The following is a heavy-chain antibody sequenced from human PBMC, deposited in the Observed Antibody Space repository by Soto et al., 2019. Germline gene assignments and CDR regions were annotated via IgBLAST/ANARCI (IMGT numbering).Heavy chain of an antibody. CDR1: GGSISSYY. CDR3: ARRSSSGITNWFDP. J-gene: IGHJ5*02. CDR2: IYYSGST. D-gene: IGHD6-13*01. Sequence: PSETLSLTCTVSGGSISSYYWSWLRQPPGKGLEWIGYIYYSGSTNYNPSLKSRVTISVDTSKNQFSLKLSSVTAADTAVYYCARRSSSGITNWFDPWGQGTLVTVSS. V-gene: IGHV4-59*08.